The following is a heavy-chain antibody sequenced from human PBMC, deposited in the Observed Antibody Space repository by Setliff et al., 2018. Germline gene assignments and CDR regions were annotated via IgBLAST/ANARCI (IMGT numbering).Heavy chain of an antibody. V-gene: IGHV4-39*02. Sequence: SETLSLTCTVSGGSVDSSLYYWAFIRQPPGKGLEWIGSILYTGSTHSNPSLKSRVSISIDTSKNQFSLHLRSVTAADTSVYFCARGRNVAARLLDSWGQGTLVTVSS. CDR1: GGSVDSSLYY. J-gene: IGHJ4*02. CDR3: ARGRNVAARLLDS. CDR2: ILYTGST. D-gene: IGHD6-6*01.